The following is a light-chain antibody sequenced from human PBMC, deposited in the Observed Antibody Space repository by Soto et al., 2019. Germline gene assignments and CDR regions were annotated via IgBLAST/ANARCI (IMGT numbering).Light chain of an antibody. CDR3: QQSDIVPYT. J-gene: IGKJ2*01. V-gene: IGKV1-39*01. Sequence: DIQMTQSPSSLSASVGDRVTISCRSSENIRNYLIWYRQKPVKAPELLMYVGSTFESGVPSRFSRSGLGTDFTLTIKNLQPEDCGVYYCQQSDIVPYTFGRGTSLDI. CDR1: ENIRNY. CDR2: VGS.